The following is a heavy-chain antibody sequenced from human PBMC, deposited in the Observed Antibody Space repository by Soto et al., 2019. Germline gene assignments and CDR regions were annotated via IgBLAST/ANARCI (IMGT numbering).Heavy chain of an antibody. CDR1: GFTFSDYY. D-gene: IGHD5-12*01. V-gene: IGHV3-11*01. Sequence: GGSLRLSCAASGFTFSDYYMSWIRQAPGKGLEWVSYISSSGSTIYYADSVKGRFTISRDNAKNSLYLQMNGLRAEDTAVYYCARDRLGSGYDSPVYGYWGQGTLVTVSS. J-gene: IGHJ4*02. CDR2: ISSSGSTI. CDR3: ARDRLGSGYDSPVYGY.